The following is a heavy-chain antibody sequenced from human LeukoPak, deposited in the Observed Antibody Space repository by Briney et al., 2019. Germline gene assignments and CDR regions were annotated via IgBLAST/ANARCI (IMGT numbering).Heavy chain of an antibody. CDR3: ARGHCNSRNCYWHFDL. CDR1: GFTFSDYY. D-gene: IGHD2/OR15-2a*01. CDR2: ITGTDHSM. Sequence: PGGSLRLSRDASGFTFSDYYMSWIRQAPGKGLEWLSYITGTDHSMRYADSVKGRFATSRDNAKNSLYLQLNSLRAEDTAVYYCARGHCNSRNCYWHFDLWGRGTRVTVSS. V-gene: IGHV3-11*01. J-gene: IGHJ2*01.